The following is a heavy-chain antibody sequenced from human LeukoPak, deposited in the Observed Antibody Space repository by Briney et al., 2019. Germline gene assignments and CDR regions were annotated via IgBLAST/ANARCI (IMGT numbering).Heavy chain of an antibody. CDR1: GGSISSGSYY. CDR3: ARALPLPYDFWSGYYYDAFHI. CDR2: IYTSGST. Sequence: SQTLSLTCTISGGSISSGSYYWSWIRQPAGKGLEWIGRIYTSGSTNYNPSLKSRVTISVDTSKNQFSLKLSSVTAADTAVYYCARALPLPYDFWSGYYYDAFHIWGQGTMVTVSS. J-gene: IGHJ3*02. D-gene: IGHD3-3*01. V-gene: IGHV4-61*02.